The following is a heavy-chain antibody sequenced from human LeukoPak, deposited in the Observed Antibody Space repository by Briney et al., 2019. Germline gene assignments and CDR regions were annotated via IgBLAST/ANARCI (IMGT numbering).Heavy chain of an antibody. CDR2: IGTAGDT. CDR3: TRGISKSRDAFDL. D-gene: IGHD3-3*02. CDR1: GFTFSSYD. Sequence: PGGSLRLSCAASGFTFSSYDMHWVRQATGKGLEWVSAIGTAGDTYYPGSVKGRFTVSRDNAKNSVFLQLNSLAAGDTAVYYCTRGISKSRDAFDLWGQGAMVTVSS. J-gene: IGHJ3*01. V-gene: IGHV3-13*01.